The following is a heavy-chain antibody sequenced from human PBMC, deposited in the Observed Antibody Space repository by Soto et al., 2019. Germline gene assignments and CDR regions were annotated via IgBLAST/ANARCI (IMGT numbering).Heavy chain of an antibody. CDR1: GCSISSFY. V-gene: IGHV4-4*07. J-gene: IGHJ4*02. D-gene: IGHD6-13*01. CDR3: ARGSSRWDY. Sequence: PSETLSLACTVSGCSISSFYWSWIRQPAGKGLEWIGRIYIGGRNNYNPSLKSRVTMSVDTSKNQFSLRLSSVTDADTAMYYCARGSSRWDYWGQGTLVTVSS. CDR2: IYIGGRN.